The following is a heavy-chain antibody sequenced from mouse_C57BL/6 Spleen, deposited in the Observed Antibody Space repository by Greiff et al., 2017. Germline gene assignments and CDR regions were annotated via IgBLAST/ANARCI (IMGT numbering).Heavy chain of an antibody. D-gene: IGHD1-1*01. CDR3: ARYGYYGSGLDY. J-gene: IGHJ2*01. Sequence: QVQLQQSGAELARPGASVKLSCKASGYTFTSYGISWVKQRTGQGLEWIGEIYPRSGNTYYNEKFKGKATLTAAKSSSTAYMELRSLTSEDSAVYFCARYGYYGSGLDYWGQGTTLTVAS. V-gene: IGHV1-81*01. CDR2: IYPRSGNT. CDR1: GYTFTSYG.